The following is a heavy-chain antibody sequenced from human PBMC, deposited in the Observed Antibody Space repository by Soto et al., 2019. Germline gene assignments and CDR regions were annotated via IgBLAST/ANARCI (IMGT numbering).Heavy chain of an antibody. CDR1: GFTFDDYA. V-gene: IGHV3-9*01. J-gene: IGHJ5*02. D-gene: IGHD3-16*01. Sequence: PGGSLRLSCAASGFTFDDYAMHWVRQAPGKGLEWVSGISWNSGSIGYADSVKGRFTISRDNAKNSLYLQMNSLRAEDTALYYCAKAVYDYLLPISVFDPWGQGTLVTSPQ. CDR2: ISWNSGSI. CDR3: AKAVYDYLLPISVFDP.